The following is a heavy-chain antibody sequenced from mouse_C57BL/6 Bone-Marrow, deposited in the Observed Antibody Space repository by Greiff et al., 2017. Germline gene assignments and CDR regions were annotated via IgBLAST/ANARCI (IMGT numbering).Heavy chain of an antibody. Sequence: VQLQQPGAELVKPGASVKLSCKASGYTFTSYWMQWVKQRPGQGLEWIGEIDPSDSYTNYNQKFKGQAPLTVDTSSSTAYMQLSSLTSEDSAVYYCARSDGYYAGDYAMDYWGQGTSVTVSS. J-gene: IGHJ4*01. D-gene: IGHD2-3*01. CDR3: ARSDGYYAGDYAMDY. CDR1: GYTFTSYW. V-gene: IGHV1-50*01. CDR2: IDPSDSYT.